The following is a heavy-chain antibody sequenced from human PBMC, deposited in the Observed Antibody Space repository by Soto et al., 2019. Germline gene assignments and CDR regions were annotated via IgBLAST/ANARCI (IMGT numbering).Heavy chain of an antibody. J-gene: IGHJ4*02. Sequence: GGSLRLSCAASGFTFSTYAMIWVRQAPGKGLEWVSVITGSGGSTYYADSVKGRFTISRDTSKNTLFLQMNSLRAEDTAVYYCAIDRYGDYRGIDDWGPGTMVNV. CDR3: AIDRYGDYRGIDD. CDR1: GFTFSTYA. V-gene: IGHV3-23*01. D-gene: IGHD4-17*01. CDR2: ITGSGGST.